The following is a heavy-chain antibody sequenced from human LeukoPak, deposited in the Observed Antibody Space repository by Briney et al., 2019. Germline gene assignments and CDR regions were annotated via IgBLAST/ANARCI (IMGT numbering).Heavy chain of an antibody. CDR3: ARWVSGSFAEYGMDV. V-gene: IGHV1-8*01. J-gene: IGHJ6*02. CDR1: GYTFASYD. D-gene: IGHD1-26*01. Sequence: ASVKVSCKASGYTFASYDINWVRQATGQGLEWMGWMNPNSGNTGYAQKFQGRVTMTRNTSISTAYMELSSLRSEDTTVYYCARWVSGSFAEYGMDVWGQGTTVTVSS. CDR2: MNPNSGNT.